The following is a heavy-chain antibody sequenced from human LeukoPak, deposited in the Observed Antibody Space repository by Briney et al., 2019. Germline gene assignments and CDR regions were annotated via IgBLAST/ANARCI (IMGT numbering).Heavy chain of an antibody. J-gene: IGHJ4*02. CDR1: GFXFISYW. CDR3: ARDSTGTVFDL. V-gene: IGHV3-7*04. Sequence: PGGSLRLSCVASGFXFISYWMTWVRQAPGKGLEWVAQISQDGTESYSVDSVRGRFTISRDNAKNSVYLQMNSLRPEDTAVYYCARDSTGTVFDLWGQGTLVTVSS. CDR2: ISQDGTES. D-gene: IGHD1-1*01.